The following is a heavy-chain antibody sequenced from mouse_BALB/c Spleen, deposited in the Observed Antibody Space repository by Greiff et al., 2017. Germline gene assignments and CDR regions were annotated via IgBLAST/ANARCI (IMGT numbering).Heavy chain of an antibody. Sequence: EVKLVESGGGLVQPGGSRKLSCAASGFTFSSFGMHWVRQAPEKGLEWVAYISSGSSTIYYADTVKGRFTISRDHPKNTLFLQMTSLRSEDTAMYYCARTEVRDYAMDDWGQGTSVTVSS. V-gene: IGHV5-17*02. CDR2: ISSGSSTI. J-gene: IGHJ4*01. CDR3: ARTEVRDYAMDD. D-gene: IGHD2-14*01. CDR1: GFTFSSFG.